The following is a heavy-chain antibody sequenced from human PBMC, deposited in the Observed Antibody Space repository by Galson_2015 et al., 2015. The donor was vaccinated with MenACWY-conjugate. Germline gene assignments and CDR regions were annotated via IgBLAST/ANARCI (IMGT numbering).Heavy chain of an antibody. CDR3: ARDLGYCNSAGCHYYFDS. V-gene: IGHV3-11*06. CDR2: IDSSSSNK. D-gene: IGHD2-2*01. Sequence: SLRLSCAASGSTFSDYYMSWIRQAPGKGLEWISYIDSSSSNKHYADSVKGRFTISRDNANNSLYLRMNSLRVEDTAVYYCARDLGYCNSAGCHYYFDSWGQGTLVTVSS. CDR1: GSTFSDYY. J-gene: IGHJ4*02.